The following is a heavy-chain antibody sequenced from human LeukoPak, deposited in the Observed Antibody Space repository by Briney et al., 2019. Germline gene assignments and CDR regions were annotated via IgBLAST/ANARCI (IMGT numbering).Heavy chain of an antibody. CDR3: ATDYGSGTYYTLDY. V-gene: IGHV3-23*03. D-gene: IGHD3-10*01. CDR2: IYSGGRT. CDR1: GFTFSSYA. Sequence: QAGGSLRLSCAASGFTFSSYAMSWVRQAPGMGLEWVSIIYSGGRTYYADSVKGRFTISRDNSKNTLYLQMNSLRAEDTAVYYCATDYGSGTYYTLDYWGQGTLVTVSS. J-gene: IGHJ4*02.